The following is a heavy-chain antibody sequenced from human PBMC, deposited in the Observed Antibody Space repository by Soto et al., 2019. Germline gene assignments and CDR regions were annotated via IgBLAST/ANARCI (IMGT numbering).Heavy chain of an antibody. CDR2: ISYDGSNK. CDR3: ARSTPYYDILTGYNDYYYYGMDV. J-gene: IGHJ6*02. D-gene: IGHD3-9*01. V-gene: IGHV3-30-3*01. CDR1: GFTFSSYA. Sequence: GGSLRLSCAASGFTFSSYAMHWVRQAPGKGLEWVAVISYDGSNKYYADSVKGRFTISRDNSKNTLYLQMNSLRAEDTAVYYCARSTPYYDILTGYNDYYYYGMDVWGQGTTVTVSS.